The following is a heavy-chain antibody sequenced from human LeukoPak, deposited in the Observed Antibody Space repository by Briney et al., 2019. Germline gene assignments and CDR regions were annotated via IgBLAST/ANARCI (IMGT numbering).Heavy chain of an antibody. D-gene: IGHD3-3*01. CDR1: GYTFTSYD. Sequence: ASVKVSCKASGYTFTSYDINWVRQATGQGLEWMGWMNPNSGNTGYAQKFQGRVTITRNTSISTAYMELSSLRSEDTAVYYCARSVWSGYYTQGDDAFDIWGQGTMVTVSS. V-gene: IGHV1-8*01. CDR2: MNPNSGNT. J-gene: IGHJ3*02. CDR3: ARSVWSGYYTQGDDAFDI.